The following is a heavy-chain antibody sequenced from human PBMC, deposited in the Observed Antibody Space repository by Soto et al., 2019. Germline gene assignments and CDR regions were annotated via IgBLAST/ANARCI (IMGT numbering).Heavy chain of an antibody. CDR3: ARDPSYGSGGYYYGMDV. J-gene: IGHJ6*02. Sequence: ASVKVSYKASGYTFTSYGISWVRQAPGQGLEWMGWISAYNGNTNYAQKLQGRVTMTTDTSTSTAYMELRSLRSDDTAVYYCARDPSYGSGGYYYGMDVWGQGTTVTVS. CDR1: GYTFTSYG. CDR2: ISAYNGNT. D-gene: IGHD3-10*01. V-gene: IGHV1-18*04.